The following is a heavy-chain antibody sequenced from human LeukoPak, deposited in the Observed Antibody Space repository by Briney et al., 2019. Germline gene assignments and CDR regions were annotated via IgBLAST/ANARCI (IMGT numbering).Heavy chain of an antibody. CDR3: TTDRLSRGSKLRFLEWLWNYFDY. Sequence: GGPLRLSCAASGFTFSSYSMNWVRQAPGKGLEWVSYISSSSSTIYYADSVKGRFTISRDNAKNSLYLQMNSLKTEDTAVYYCTTDRLSRGSKLRFLEWLWNYFDYWGQGTLVTVSS. J-gene: IGHJ4*02. V-gene: IGHV3-48*01. CDR1: GFTFSSYS. D-gene: IGHD3-3*01. CDR2: ISSSSSTI.